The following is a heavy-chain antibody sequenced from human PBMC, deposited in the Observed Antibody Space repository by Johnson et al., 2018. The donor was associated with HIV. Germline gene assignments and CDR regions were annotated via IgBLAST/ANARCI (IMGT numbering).Heavy chain of an antibody. V-gene: IGHV3-74*01. CDR3: ARTSCRGARCLGSDPFDV. D-gene: IGHD3-16*01. Sequence: VQLVESGGGLVQPGGSLRLSCGASGFTFSNYWVQWVRQAPGKGLVWVSRINGDGSRTSYADSVKGRFTIARDNAKNTLYLQMQSLRAEDTAVYYCARTSCRGARCLGSDPFDVWGQGTMVTVSS. CDR2: INGDGSRT. J-gene: IGHJ3*01. CDR1: GFTFSNYW.